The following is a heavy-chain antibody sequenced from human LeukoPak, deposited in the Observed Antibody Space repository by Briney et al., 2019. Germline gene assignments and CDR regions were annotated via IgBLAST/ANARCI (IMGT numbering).Heavy chain of an antibody. Sequence: PSETLSLTCTVSGGSISSYYWSWIRQPPGKGLEWIGYIYYSGSTNYNPSLKSRVTISVHTSKNQFSLKLSSVTTADAAVHYCARGGYWFDPWGQGTLVTVSS. D-gene: IGHD3-16*01. CDR2: IYYSGST. CDR1: GGSISSYY. V-gene: IGHV4-59*01. CDR3: ARGGYWFDP. J-gene: IGHJ5*02.